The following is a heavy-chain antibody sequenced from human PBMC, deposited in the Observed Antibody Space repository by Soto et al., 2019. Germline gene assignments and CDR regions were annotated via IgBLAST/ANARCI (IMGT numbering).Heavy chain of an antibody. CDR1: GFTFSISA. CDR3: ADEGVYDMSVHYFDY. Sequence: GGSLRLSCAASGFTFSISAMLWVRQAPGRGLEWVAVISYDGTYEYYADSVKGRFTISRNNSKDTLYLQVNSLRVEDTAVYYCADEGVYDMSVHYFDYWGQGTLVTVSS. D-gene: IGHD3-22*01. J-gene: IGHJ4*02. CDR2: ISYDGTYE. V-gene: IGHV3-30-3*01.